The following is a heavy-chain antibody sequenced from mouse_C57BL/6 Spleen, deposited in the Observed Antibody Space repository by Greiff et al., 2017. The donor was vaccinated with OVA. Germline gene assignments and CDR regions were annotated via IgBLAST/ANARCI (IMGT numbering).Heavy chain of an antibody. J-gene: IGHJ4*01. Sequence: EVQLQQSVAELVRPGASVKLSCTASGFNIKNTYMHWVKQRPEQGLEWIGRIDPANGNTKYAPKFQGKATITADTSSNTAYLQLSSLTSEDTAIYYCAMGRAVVATDYAMDDWGQGTSVTVSS. V-gene: IGHV14-3*01. D-gene: IGHD1-1*01. CDR1: GFNIKNTY. CDR2: IDPANGNT. CDR3: AMGRAVVATDYAMDD.